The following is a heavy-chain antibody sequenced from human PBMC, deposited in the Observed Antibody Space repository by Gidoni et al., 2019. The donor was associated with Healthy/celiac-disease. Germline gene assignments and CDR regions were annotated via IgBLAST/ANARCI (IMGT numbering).Heavy chain of an antibody. Sequence: EVPLLESGGGVVQPGGSLGLSCGAHGFTFRSYAMSWVRQAPGKGLEWFSAISGSGGSTYYADSVKGRFTISRDNSKNTLYLQMNSLRAEDTAVYYCAKDILTIFAHAFDIWGQGTMVTVSS. D-gene: IGHD3-3*01. CDR1: GFTFRSYA. V-gene: IGHV3-23*01. CDR3: AKDILTIFAHAFDI. J-gene: IGHJ3*02. CDR2: ISGSGGST.